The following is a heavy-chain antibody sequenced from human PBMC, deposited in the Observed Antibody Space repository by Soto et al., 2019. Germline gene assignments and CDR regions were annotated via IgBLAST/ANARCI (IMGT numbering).Heavy chain of an antibody. Sequence: QVQLQESGPGLVKPSQTLSLTCTVSGGSISSGDHYWSWIRQPPGKGLEWIGYIYYSGSTNYNPSLKSRVNIAVVPSKNQYSLKLSSVTAADTGVYYCVRCSRYYDILTGYLDAFDIWGQGTLVTVSS. CDR2: IYYSGST. CDR1: GGSISSGDHY. CDR3: VRCSRYYDILTGYLDAFDI. J-gene: IGHJ3*02. D-gene: IGHD3-9*01. V-gene: IGHV4-30-4*01.